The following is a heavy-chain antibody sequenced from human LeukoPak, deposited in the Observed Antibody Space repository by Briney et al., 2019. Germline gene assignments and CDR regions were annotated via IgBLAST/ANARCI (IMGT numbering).Heavy chain of an antibody. CDR2: ISSSSSYI. Sequence: PGGSLRLSCAASGFTFSSYSMNWVRQAPGKGLEWVSSISSSSSYIYYADSVKGRFTISRDNAKNSLYLQMNSLRAEDTAVYYCARAAPRAFYYYGMDVWGQGTTVTVSS. CDR1: GFTFSSYS. CDR3: ARAAPRAFYYYGMDV. V-gene: IGHV3-21*01. J-gene: IGHJ6*02.